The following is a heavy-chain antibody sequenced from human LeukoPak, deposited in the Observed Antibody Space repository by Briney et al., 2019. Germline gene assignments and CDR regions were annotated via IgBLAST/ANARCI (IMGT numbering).Heavy chain of an antibody. V-gene: IGHV3-30*03. CDR1: GFTFSSYG. Sequence: PGRSLRLSCAASGFTFSSYGMHWVRQAPGKGLEWVAVISYDGSNKYYADSVKGRFTISRDNSKNTLYLQMNSLRAEDTAVYYCARASGGDPDYFDYWGQGTLVTVSS. CDR3: ARASGGDPDYFDY. CDR2: ISYDGSNK. J-gene: IGHJ4*02. D-gene: IGHD2-21*02.